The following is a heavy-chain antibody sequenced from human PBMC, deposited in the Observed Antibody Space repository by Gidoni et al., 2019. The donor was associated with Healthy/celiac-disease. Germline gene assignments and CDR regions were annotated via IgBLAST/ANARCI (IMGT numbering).Heavy chain of an antibody. Sequence: EVQLVESGGGLVKPGESLRLSCAASGFTFSSYSMNWVRQAPGKGLEWVSSISSSSSYIYYADSVKGRFTFTRDKAKNSLYLQMNSRRAEDTAVYYCARAVAGRGGSYDYWGQGTLVTVSS. D-gene: IGHD6-19*01. V-gene: IGHV3-21*01. CDR1: GFTFSSYS. J-gene: IGHJ4*02. CDR3: ARAVAGRGGSYDY. CDR2: ISSSSSYI.